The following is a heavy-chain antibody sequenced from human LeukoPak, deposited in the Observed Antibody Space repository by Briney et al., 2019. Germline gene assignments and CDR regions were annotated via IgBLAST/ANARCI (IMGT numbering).Heavy chain of an antibody. CDR2: ISSDGNSK. V-gene: IGHV3-30*09. J-gene: IGHJ4*02. D-gene: IGHD5-12*01. Sequence: GGSLRLSCAASGFSFSSYSIHWVRQAPGKGLEWVAVISSDGNSKNFALSVKGRFAISRDNSKNTLFLQMNNLRSEDTALYYCVSPTADYPFLYYFDSWGQGTLVTVSS. CDR1: GFSFSSYS. CDR3: VSPTADYPFLYYFDS.